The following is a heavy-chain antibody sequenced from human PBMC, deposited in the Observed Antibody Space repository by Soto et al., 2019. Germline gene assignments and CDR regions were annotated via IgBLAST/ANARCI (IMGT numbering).Heavy chain of an antibody. CDR2: ISGSGDST. CDR3: AKDYRTVAARRNYFDY. V-gene: IGHV3-23*01. D-gene: IGHD6-6*01. Sequence: LRLSCAASGFTFSSYAMSWVRQAPGKGLEWVSAISGSGDSTYYADSVKGRFTISRDNSKNTLYLQMNSLRAEDTAVYYCAKDYRTVAARRNYFDYWGQGTLVTVSS. J-gene: IGHJ4*02. CDR1: GFTFSSYA.